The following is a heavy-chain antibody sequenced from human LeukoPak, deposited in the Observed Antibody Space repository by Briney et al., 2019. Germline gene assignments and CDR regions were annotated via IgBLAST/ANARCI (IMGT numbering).Heavy chain of an antibody. J-gene: IGHJ4*02. CDR2: IYYSGST. D-gene: IGHD5-18*01. CDR1: GGSISSYY. V-gene: IGHV4-59*08. Sequence: PSETLSLTCTVSGGSISSYYWSWIRQPPGKGLEWIGYIYYSGSTNYNPSLKSRVTISVDTSKNQFSLKLSSVTAADTAMYYCARGGYSYGVIDHWGQGTLVTVSS. CDR3: ARGGYSYGVIDH.